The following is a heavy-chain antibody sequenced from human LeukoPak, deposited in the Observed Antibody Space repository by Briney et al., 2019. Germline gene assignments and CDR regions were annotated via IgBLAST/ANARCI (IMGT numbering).Heavy chain of an antibody. CDR3: ARDHYDFWSGYYTGLSYYYYGMDV. D-gene: IGHD3-3*01. CDR1: GFTFSIHW. J-gene: IGHJ6*02. Sequence: RGSLRLSSAASGFTFSIHWMSWVRQAPGKGLVWVSRINSDGSSTSYADSVKGRFTISRDNAKNTLYLQMNSLRAEDTAVYYCARDHYDFWSGYYTGLSYYYYGMDVWGQGTTVTVSS. V-gene: IGHV3-74*01. CDR2: INSDGSST.